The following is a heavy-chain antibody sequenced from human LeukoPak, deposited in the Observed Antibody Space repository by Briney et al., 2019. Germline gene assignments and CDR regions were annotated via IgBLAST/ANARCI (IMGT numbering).Heavy chain of an antibody. D-gene: IGHD3-22*01. J-gene: IGHJ4*02. CDR3: AKEDVKHSSGYYYPFDY. CDR2: ISGRGGST. CDR1: GFTFSTYA. V-gene: IGHV3-23*01. Sequence: GGPLRLSCAASGFTFSTYAMSWVRQAPGKGLEWVSTISGRGGSTYYADSVKGRFTISKDNSKNTLYLQMNSLRAEDTAVYYCAKEDVKHSSGYYYPFDYWGQGTLVTVSS.